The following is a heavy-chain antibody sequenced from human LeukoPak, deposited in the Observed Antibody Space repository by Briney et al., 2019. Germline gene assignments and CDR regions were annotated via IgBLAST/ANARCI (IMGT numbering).Heavy chain of an antibody. V-gene: IGHV4-59*08. CDR2: INYSGNT. J-gene: IGHJ4*02. CDR3: ARQGQDTGNFYAHFDY. Sequence: KPSQTLSLTCAVSGGSIRSNYWSCVRQTPGKGLEWVAYINYSGNTNNNPSLKSRVTISIDTSKSQFSLKLSSVTAADTDIYYCARQGQDTGNFYAHFDYWGQGTLVTVSS. CDR1: GGSIRSNY. D-gene: IGHD1-26*01.